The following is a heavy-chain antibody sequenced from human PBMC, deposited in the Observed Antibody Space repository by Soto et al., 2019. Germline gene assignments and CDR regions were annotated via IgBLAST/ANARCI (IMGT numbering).Heavy chain of an antibody. D-gene: IGHD2-2*01. V-gene: IGHV4-61*01. CDR3: ARDRIVVVPAAMGGMDV. Sequence: KPSETLSLTCTVSGGSVSSGSYYWSWIRQPPGKGLEWIGYIYYSGSTNYNPSLKSRVTISVDTSKNQFSLKLSSVTAADTAVYYCARDRIVVVPAAMGGMDVWGQGTTVTVSS. CDR1: GGSVSSGSYY. J-gene: IGHJ6*02. CDR2: IYYSGST.